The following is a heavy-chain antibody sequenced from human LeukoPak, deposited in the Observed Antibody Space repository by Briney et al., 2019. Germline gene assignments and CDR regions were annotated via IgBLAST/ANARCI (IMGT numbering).Heavy chain of an antibody. CDR2: INPNSGGT. V-gene: IGHV1-2*06. Sequence: APVKVSCKASGYTFTGYYMHWVRQAPGQGLEWMGRINPNSGGTNYAQKFQGRVTMTRDTSISTAYMELSRLRSDDTAVYYCARVPIPYGSGSYYKGGGGWFDPWGQGTLVTVSS. CDR1: GYTFTGYY. J-gene: IGHJ5*02. CDR3: ARVPIPYGSGSYYKGGGGWFDP. D-gene: IGHD3-10*01.